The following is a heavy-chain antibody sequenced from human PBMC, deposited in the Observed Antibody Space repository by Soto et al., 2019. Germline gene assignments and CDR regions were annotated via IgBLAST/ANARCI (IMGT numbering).Heavy chain of an antibody. D-gene: IGHD4-17*01. CDR1: GGSFSSYY. J-gene: IGHJ6*03. CDR2: INRSGST. Sequence: QVRLQQWGAGLLKPSETLSLTCAVYGGSFSSYYWSWIRQPPGKGLEWIGEINRSGSTNYNPSLKSRVTISVDTSKNQFSLKLSSVTAADTAVYYCARGRGVTTLFFYYYMDVWGKGTTVTVSS. V-gene: IGHV4-34*01. CDR3: ARGRGVTTLFFYYYMDV.